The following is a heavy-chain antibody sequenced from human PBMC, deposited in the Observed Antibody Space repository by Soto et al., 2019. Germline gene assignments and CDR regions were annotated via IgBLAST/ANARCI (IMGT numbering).Heavy chain of an antibody. V-gene: IGHV1-46*03. Sequence: QVQLVQSGAEVKKPGASVKVSCKASGYTFTSYYMHWVRQAPGQGLEWMGIINPSGGSTSYAQKFQGRVTMTRDTSTSTVYMELSSLRSEDTAVYYCARGQSSTSCYWGTCPPNWFDPWGQGTLVTVSS. J-gene: IGHJ5*02. D-gene: IGHD2-2*01. CDR1: GYTFTSYY. CDR2: INPSGGST. CDR3: ARGQSSTSCYWGTCPPNWFDP.